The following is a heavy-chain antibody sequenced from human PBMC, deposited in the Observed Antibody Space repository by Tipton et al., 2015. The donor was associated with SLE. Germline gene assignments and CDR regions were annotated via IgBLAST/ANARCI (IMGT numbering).Heavy chain of an antibody. J-gene: IGHJ6*03. CDR2: ILYSGST. CDR1: GGSITNYY. V-gene: IGHV4-59*01. D-gene: IGHD3-3*01. Sequence: TLSLTCTVSGGSITNYYWSWIRQPPGKGLECIGYILYSGSTNYNPSLKSRVTISVDTSKNQFSLKLSSVTAADTAVYYCARGTVYPIFGYMDVWGKGTTVTVSS. CDR3: ARGTVYPIFGYMDV.